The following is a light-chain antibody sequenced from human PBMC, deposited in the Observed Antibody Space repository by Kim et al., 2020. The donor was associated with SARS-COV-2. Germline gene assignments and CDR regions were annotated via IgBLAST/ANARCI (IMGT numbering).Light chain of an antibody. J-gene: IGLJ2*01. Sequence: GKRVTSSCSGSPANIGGNSVHWYQQLSGAAPKLLIDDNNRRPSGVPDRFSGSKSGSSAALAISGVQSDDEADYHCAAWDDSLNGVVFGGGTQLTVL. CDR1: PANIGGNS. CDR3: AAWDDSLNGVV. V-gene: IGLV1-44*01. CDR2: DNN.